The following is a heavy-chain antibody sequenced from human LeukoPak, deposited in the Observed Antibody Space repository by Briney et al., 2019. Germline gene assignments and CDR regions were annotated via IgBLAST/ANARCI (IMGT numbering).Heavy chain of an antibody. CDR2: IYTSGST. CDR3: ARIRNGSGYYSPGYYYMDV. Sequence: SETLSLTCTVSGNSFGDYYWSWIRQPAGKGLEWIGRIYTSGSTTYNPSLKSRVTISVDTSKNQFSLKLSSVTAADTAVYYCARIRNGSGYYSPGYYYMDVWGKGTTVTVSS. D-gene: IGHD3-22*01. CDR1: GNSFGDYY. V-gene: IGHV4-4*07. J-gene: IGHJ6*03.